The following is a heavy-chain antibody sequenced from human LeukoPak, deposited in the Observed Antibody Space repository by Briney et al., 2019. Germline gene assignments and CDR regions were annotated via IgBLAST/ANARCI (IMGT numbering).Heavy chain of an antibody. CDR3: AKDFPHYYEVPHGMDV. CDR2: IKHDASEK. V-gene: IGHV3-7*01. J-gene: IGHJ6*02. CDR1: GFTFSSYW. Sequence: GGSLRLSCAASGFTFSSYWMAWVRQTPGKGLEWVANIKHDASEKYYVDSVKGRFTISRDNAQNSFYLQMNSLRVEDTAIYYCAKDFPHYYEVPHGMDVWGQGTTVTV. D-gene: IGHD3-22*01.